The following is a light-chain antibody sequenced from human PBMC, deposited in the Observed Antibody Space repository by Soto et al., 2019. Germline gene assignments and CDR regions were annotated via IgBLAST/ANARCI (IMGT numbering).Light chain of an antibody. V-gene: IGLV2-18*02. J-gene: IGLJ2*01. CDR3: SSYTSSSTVV. CDR1: SSDVGSYNR. Sequence: QSALTQPPSVSGSPGLSVTISCTGTSSDVGSYNRVSWYQQPPGTAPKRMIYEVSNRPSGVPDRFSGSKSGNTASLTISVLQAEDEAEYYCSSYTSSSTVVFGGGTKLTVL. CDR2: EVS.